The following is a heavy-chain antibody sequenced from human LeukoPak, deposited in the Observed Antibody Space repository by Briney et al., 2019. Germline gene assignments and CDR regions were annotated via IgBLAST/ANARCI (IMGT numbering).Heavy chain of an antibody. Sequence: SETLSLTCTVSGGSISSGGYYWSWIRQHPGKGLEWIGYIYYSGSTYYNPSLKSRVTISVDTSKNQFSLKLSSVTAADTAVYYCAIKDPPYYYDSREFDAFDIWGQGTMVTVSS. CDR2: IYYSGST. CDR3: AIKDPPYYYDSREFDAFDI. V-gene: IGHV4-31*03. D-gene: IGHD3-22*01. CDR1: GGSISSGGYY. J-gene: IGHJ3*02.